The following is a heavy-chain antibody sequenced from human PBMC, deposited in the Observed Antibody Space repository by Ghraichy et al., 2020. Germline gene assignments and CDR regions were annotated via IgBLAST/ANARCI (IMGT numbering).Heavy chain of an antibody. D-gene: IGHD3-10*01. CDR2: IRDKTNNYAT. J-gene: IGHJ4*02. Sequence: GGSLRLSCAASGFTFSGSAVHWVRQASGKGLEWVGRIRDKTNNYATAYAASVKGRFTISRDDSKNTAYLQLNSLTTEDTAVYYCTISPPHVLLWFGDYRGPYWGQGTLVTVSS. CDR3: TISPPHVLLWFGDYRGPY. CDR1: GFTFSGSA. V-gene: IGHV3-73*01.